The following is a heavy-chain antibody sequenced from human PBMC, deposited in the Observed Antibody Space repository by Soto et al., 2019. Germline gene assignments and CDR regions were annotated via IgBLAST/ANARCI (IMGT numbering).Heavy chain of an antibody. J-gene: IGHJ3*02. D-gene: IGHD5-12*01. V-gene: IGHV4-30-4*01. CDR2: IYYSGST. CDR3: ARDPFDGVASAPPADAFDI. CDR1: GGSISSGDYY. Sequence: SETLSLTCTVSGGSISSGDYYWSWIRQPPGKGLEWIGYIYYSGSTYYNPSLKSRVTISVDTSKNQFSLKLSSVTAADTAVYYCARDPFDGVASAPPADAFDIWGQGTMLTVSS.